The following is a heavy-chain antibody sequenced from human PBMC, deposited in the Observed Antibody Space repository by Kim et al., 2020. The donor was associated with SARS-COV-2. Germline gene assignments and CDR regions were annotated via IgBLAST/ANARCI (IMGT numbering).Heavy chain of an antibody. D-gene: IGHD3-22*01. V-gene: IGHV3-33*01. CDR3: ARDRAFGDYDSSDY. Sequence: YADAAKGRFTIYRDNSQNTLYLQMTSLRAEDTAVYYCARDRAFGDYDSSDYWGQGTLVTVSA. J-gene: IGHJ4*02.